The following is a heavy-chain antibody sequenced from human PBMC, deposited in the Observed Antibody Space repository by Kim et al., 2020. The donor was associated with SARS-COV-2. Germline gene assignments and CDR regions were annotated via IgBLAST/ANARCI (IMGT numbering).Heavy chain of an antibody. Sequence: NPSLRSRVTISVDTSKNQFSLQLSSVTAADTAVYYGAAFNQQLARLSFDDWGQGSLVIVSS. D-gene: IGHD1-1*01. J-gene: IGHJ4*02. V-gene: IGHV4-39*01. CDR3: AAFNQQLARLSFDD.